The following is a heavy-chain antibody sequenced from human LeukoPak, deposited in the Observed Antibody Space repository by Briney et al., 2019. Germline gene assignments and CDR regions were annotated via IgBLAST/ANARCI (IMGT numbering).Heavy chain of an antibody. CDR1: GGSISSSSYY. CDR2: IYYSGST. D-gene: IGHD6-13*01. CDR3: ATLPTGYSSSWYLVDY. Sequence: SETLSLTCTVSGGSISSSSYYWGWIRQPPGKGLEWIGSIYYSGSTYYNPSLKSRVTISVDTSKNQFSLKLSSVTAADTAVYYCATLPTGYSSSWYLVDYWGQGTLVTVSS. J-gene: IGHJ4*02. V-gene: IGHV4-39*01.